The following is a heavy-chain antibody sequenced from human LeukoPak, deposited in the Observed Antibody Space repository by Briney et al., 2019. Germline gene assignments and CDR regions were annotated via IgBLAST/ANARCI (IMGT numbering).Heavy chain of an antibody. Sequence: SQTLSLTCAISGDSVSSNSAAWNWFPQSPSRGLEGQGRTYYRSKWYSDYAVSVKSRTTINPATSKNQFSLQLNSVTPEDTAVYYCARSSRQEQRVPYYYYYYMDVWGKGTTVTVSS. D-gene: IGHD6-13*01. CDR3: ARSSRQEQRVPYYYYYYMDV. J-gene: IGHJ6*03. CDR1: GDSVSSNSAA. CDR2: TYYRSKWYS. V-gene: IGHV6-1*01.